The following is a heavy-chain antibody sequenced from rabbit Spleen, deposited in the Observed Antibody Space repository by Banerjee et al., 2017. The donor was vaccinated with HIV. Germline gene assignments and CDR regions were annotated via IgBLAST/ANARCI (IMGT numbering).Heavy chain of an antibody. D-gene: IGHD8-1*01. CDR1: GFDFSSYY. CDR2: IDPVFGSA. V-gene: IGHV1S7*01. J-gene: IGHJ6*01. Sequence: QSLEESGGGLVQPGGSLKLSCKASGFDFSSYYMSWVRQAPGKGLEWIGYIDPVFGSAYYASWVNGRFSISRENTQNTVSLQLNSLTAADTATYFCARDAGSSFSSYGMDLWGPGTLVTVS. CDR3: ARDAGSSFSSYGMDL.